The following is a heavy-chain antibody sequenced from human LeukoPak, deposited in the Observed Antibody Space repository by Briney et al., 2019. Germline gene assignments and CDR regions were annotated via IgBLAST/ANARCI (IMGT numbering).Heavy chain of an antibody. CDR1: GLTFSNYW. Sequence: GGSLRLSCAASGLTFSNYWMTWVRQAPGKGLEWVANIKQDGSEKYYVDSVKGRFTISRDNAKNSLYLQMNSLRAEDTAVYYCAREGRSSYNAPYWGQGTLVTVSS. D-gene: IGHD1-26*01. CDR2: IKQDGSEK. CDR3: AREGRSSYNAPY. J-gene: IGHJ4*02. V-gene: IGHV3-7*03.